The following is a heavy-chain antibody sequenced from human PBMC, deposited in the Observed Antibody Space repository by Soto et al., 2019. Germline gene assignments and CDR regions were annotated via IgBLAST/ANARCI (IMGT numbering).Heavy chain of an antibody. V-gene: IGHV1-3*01. CDR3: ARREGIAVD. Sequence: GASVKVSCKASGYTFTNYAIHWVRQAPGQRLEWMGWINAGNGNTKSSQNFQGRVTITRATSATTAYLELSSLRSEDTAVYYCARREGIAVDWGQGTLVTVSS. D-gene: IGHD6-19*01. CDR1: GYTFTNYA. CDR2: INAGNGNT. J-gene: IGHJ4*02.